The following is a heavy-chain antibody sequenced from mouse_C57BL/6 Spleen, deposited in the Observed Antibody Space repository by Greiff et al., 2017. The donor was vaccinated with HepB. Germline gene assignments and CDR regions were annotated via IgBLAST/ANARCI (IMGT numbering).Heavy chain of an antibody. CDR3: ARFPPSYDYFAY. D-gene: IGHD2-4*01. V-gene: IGHV7-3*01. CDR1: GFTFTDYY. CDR2: IRNKANGYTT. Sequence: EVMLVESGGGLVQPGGSLSLSCAASGFTFTDYYMSWVRQPPGKALEWLGFIRNKANGYTTEYSASVKGRFTISRDNSQSILYLQMNALRAEDSATYYCARFPPSYDYFAYWGQGTLVTVSA. J-gene: IGHJ3*01.